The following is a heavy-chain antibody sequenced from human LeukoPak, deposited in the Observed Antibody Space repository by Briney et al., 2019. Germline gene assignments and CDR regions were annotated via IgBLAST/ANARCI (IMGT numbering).Heavy chain of an antibody. CDR2: ISYDGSNK. CDR1: GFTVSSNY. J-gene: IGHJ4*02. D-gene: IGHD2-21*02. CDR3: AKDLGRVSGGDCCRYFDY. Sequence: GGSLRLSCAASGFTVSSNYMSWVRQAPGKGLEWVAVISYDGSNKYYADSVKGRFTISRDNSKNTLYLQMNSLRAEDTAVYYCAKDLGRVSGGDCCRYFDYWGQGTLVTVSS. V-gene: IGHV3-30*18.